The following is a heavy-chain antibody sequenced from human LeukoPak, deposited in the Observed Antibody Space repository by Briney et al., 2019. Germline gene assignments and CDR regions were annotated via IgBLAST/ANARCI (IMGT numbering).Heavy chain of an antibody. D-gene: IGHD3-22*01. CDR1: GFTFSSYA. J-gene: IGHJ3*02. CDR3: ARVLYDSRGGHAFDI. Sequence: PGGSLRLSCAASGFTFSSYAMSWVRQAPGKGLEWVSSISSSSSYIYYTDSVKGRFTISRDNAKNSLYLQMNSLRAEDTAVYYCARVLYDSRGGHAFDIWGQGTMVIVSS. V-gene: IGHV3-21*01. CDR2: ISSSSSYI.